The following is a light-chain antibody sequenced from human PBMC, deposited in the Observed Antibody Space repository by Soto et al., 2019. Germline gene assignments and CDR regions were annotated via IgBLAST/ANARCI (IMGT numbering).Light chain of an antibody. Sequence: DIHITQSPSSLSASVLDIVTMTWPASQSISSYLNWYQQKPGKAPKLLIYAASSLQSGVPSRFSGSGSGTEFTLTISSLQPEDFATYYCQQLNSYPLTFGGGTKVDIK. V-gene: IGKV1-9*01. CDR1: QSISSY. J-gene: IGKJ4*01. CDR2: AAS. CDR3: QQLNSYPLT.